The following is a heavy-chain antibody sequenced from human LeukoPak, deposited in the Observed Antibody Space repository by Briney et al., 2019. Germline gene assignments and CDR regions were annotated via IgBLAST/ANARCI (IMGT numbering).Heavy chain of an antibody. V-gene: IGHV4-59*01. CDR3: AREGGYSSSSWYYYYYYMDV. Sequence: SETLSLTCTVSGDSISSYYCSWIRQPPGKGLEWIGYIYDSGSTNYNPSLKSRVTMSVDTSKNQFSLKLSSVTAADTAVYYCAREGGYSSSSWYYYYYYMDVWGKGTTVTVSS. CDR2: IYDSGST. CDR1: GDSISSYY. D-gene: IGHD6-6*01. J-gene: IGHJ6*03.